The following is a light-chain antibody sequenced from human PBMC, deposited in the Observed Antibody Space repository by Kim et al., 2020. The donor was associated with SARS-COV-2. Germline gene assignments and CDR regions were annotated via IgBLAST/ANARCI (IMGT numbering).Light chain of an antibody. CDR2: GAS. CDR1: QSVSSDY. CDR3: HQYGTSPLT. V-gene: IGKV3-20*01. J-gene: IGKJ4*01. Sequence: EIVLTQSPGTLSLSPGERVTLSCRASQSVSSDYLAWFQQKPGQAPRLLIYGASTRATGIPDRFSGSGSGTDFTLTISGLEPEDFAVYYCHQYGTSPLTFGGGTKLEI.